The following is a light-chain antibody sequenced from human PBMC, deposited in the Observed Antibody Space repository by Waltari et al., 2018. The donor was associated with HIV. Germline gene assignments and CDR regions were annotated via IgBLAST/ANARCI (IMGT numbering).Light chain of an antibody. Sequence: QSALTRPRAVTGAPGQSVTITCTGTSRYAGGYNYVSEYQQHPGKDPQLKIYDISMRPSGVPDRFSGSKSGNTASLTISGLQAEDAADYYCCSYAGSYTFWLFGGGTNLTVL. V-gene: IGLV2-11*01. CDR2: DIS. CDR1: SRYAGGYNY. CDR3: CSYAGSYTFWL. J-gene: IGLJ3*02.